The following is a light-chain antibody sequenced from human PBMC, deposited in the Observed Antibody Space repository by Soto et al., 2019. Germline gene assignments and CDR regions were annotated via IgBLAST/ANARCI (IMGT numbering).Light chain of an antibody. V-gene: IGKV3-20*01. J-gene: IGKJ1*01. CDR3: QQYGNSPWT. CDR2: GAS. Sequence: EIVMTQSPATLSVSPGERATLSCRASQSVRSSFLAWYQQKPGQAPRLLIYGASSRATGIPDRFSGSGSGTEFTLTITRLEPEDFAVYHCQQYGNSPWTFGQGTKVDI. CDR1: QSVRSSF.